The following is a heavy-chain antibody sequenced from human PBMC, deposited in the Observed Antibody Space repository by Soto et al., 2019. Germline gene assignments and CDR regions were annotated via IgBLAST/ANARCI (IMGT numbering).Heavy chain of an antibody. Sequence: PGGSLRLSCAVSGLSFSSFAMSWVRQAPGMGLEWVSTIYGGGKTYYADSVKDRFTISKDTSRNTLYLQMNTLWDEDTAVYYCARNGAPAHPAGLWWGPKVREIPSLYFQYWGQGILVTVSS. CDR1: GLSFSSFA. J-gene: IGHJ4*02. CDR2: IYGGGKT. D-gene: IGHD2-15*01. CDR3: ARNGAPAHPAGLWWGPKVREIPSLYFQY. V-gene: IGHV3-66*01.